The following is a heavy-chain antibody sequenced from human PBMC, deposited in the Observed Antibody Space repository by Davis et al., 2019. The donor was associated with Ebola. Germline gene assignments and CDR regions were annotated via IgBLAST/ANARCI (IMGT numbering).Heavy chain of an antibody. D-gene: IGHD2-2*01. V-gene: IGHV3-23*01. CDR2: ISETGRST. Sequence: PGGSLRLSCAASGFSFTKNDMSWVRHAPGKGLEWVSTISETGRSTYYADSEKGRFTISRDNSKNTLYLQMSSLRAEDTATYSWAKDGLCTSSSCLYFDYWGQGTLVTVSS. CDR1: GFSFTKND. J-gene: IGHJ4*02. CDR3: AKDGLCTSSSCLYFDY.